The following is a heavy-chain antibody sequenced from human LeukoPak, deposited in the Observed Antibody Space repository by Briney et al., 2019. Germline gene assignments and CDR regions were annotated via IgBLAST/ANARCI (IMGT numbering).Heavy chain of an antibody. CDR2: ISSSSSYI. D-gene: IGHD1-26*01. Sequence: GGSLRLSXVASGFTFSSYSMNWVRQAPGKGLEWVSSISSSSSYIYYPDSVKGRFTISRDNAKNSLYLQMNSLRAEDTAVYYCASLVGSGNYWGQGTLVTVSS. CDR3: ASLVGSGNY. J-gene: IGHJ4*02. V-gene: IGHV3-21*01. CDR1: GFTFSSYS.